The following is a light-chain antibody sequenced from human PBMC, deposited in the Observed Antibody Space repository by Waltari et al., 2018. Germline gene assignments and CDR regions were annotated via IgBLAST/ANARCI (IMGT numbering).Light chain of an antibody. CDR3: SSHVSSN. CDR2: DVN. Sequence: HSALTQPASVSGSPGQSITISCTGISSDIDHYKSVSWYQQHPGKPPKLIIYDVNVRPSRVSNRFSGSKSGNTASLTISGLQADDEADYYCSSHVSSNFGSGTKVTVL. J-gene: IGLJ1*01. V-gene: IGLV2-14*03. CDR1: SSDIDHYKS.